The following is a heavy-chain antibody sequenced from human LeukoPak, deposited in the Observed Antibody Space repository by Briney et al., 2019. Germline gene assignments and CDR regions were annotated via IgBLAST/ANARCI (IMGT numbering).Heavy chain of an antibody. V-gene: IGHV3-30*18. CDR2: ISYDGSNK. D-gene: IGHD3-10*01. CDR1: GFTFSSYG. CDR3: AKDIWCGELSPDY. Sequence: ARSLRLSCAASGFTFSSYGMDWVRQAPGKGLEWVAVISYDGSNKYYADSVKGRFTISRDNSKNTLYLQMNSLRAEDTAVYYCAKDIWCGELSPDYWGQGTLVTVSS. J-gene: IGHJ4*02.